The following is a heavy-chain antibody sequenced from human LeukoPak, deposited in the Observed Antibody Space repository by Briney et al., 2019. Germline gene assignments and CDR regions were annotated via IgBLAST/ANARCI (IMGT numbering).Heavy chain of an antibody. Sequence: ASVKVSCKVSGYTLSKLSMHWVRQAPGKGLEWMGGFDPGAGGTIYAQRFQGRLTVTEDIFTDTANMELSSLRSEDTAVYYCATGIQLSPAASFYFDYWGQGTLVTVSP. V-gene: IGHV1-24*01. CDR3: ATGIQLSPAASFYFDY. J-gene: IGHJ4*02. D-gene: IGHD1-1*01. CDR1: GYTLSKLS. CDR2: FDPGAGGT.